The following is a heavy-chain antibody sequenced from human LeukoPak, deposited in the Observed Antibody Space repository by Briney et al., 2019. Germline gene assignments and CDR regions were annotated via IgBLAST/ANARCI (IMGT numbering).Heavy chain of an antibody. CDR1: GGSISSNGFY. CDR3: ARGLTAATGTTDYYYYYMDV. V-gene: IGHV4-39*07. CDR2: IYYSGST. Sequence: PSETLSLTCTVSGGSISSNGFYWGWIRQPPGKGLEWIGTIYYSGSTYYNPSLKSRVTISVDTSKNQFSLKLSSVTAADTAVYYCARGLTAATGTTDYYYYYMDVWGKGTTVTVSS. D-gene: IGHD1-1*01. J-gene: IGHJ6*03.